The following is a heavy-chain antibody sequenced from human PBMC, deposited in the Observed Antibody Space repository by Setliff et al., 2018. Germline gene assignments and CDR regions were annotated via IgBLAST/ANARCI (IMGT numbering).Heavy chain of an antibody. J-gene: IGHJ4*02. V-gene: IGHV4-39*01. CDR2: IYYSEVT. CDR1: GGSIRSSVHY. Sequence: PSETLSLTCTVSGGSIRSSVHYWGWIRQPPGKGLGWIGSIYYSEVTYYNPSLRRRVTIAGDTPTKQFSLKRTSVTAADTAVYYCARRGSWNGYALSYYLDFGGRGTRVTVSS. D-gene: IGHD1-1*01. CDR3: ARRGSWNGYALSYYLDF.